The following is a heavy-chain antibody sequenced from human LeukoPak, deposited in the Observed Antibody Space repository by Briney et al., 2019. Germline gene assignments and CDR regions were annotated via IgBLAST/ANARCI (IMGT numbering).Heavy chain of an antibody. CDR3: ATGHGVAVRGYYFDY. D-gene: IGHD6-19*01. J-gene: IGHJ4*02. CDR1: GFTFSSYS. Sequence: PGGSLRLSCAASGFTFSSYSMNWVRQAPGKGLEWVSSISSSSNYIYYADSLKGRFTISRDNAKNSLYLQMNSLRAEDTAAYYCATGHGVAVRGYYFDYWGQGTLVTVSS. CDR2: ISSSSNYI. V-gene: IGHV3-21*01.